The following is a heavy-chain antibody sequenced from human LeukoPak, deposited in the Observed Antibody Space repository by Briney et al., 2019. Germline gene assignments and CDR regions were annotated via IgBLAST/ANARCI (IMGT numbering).Heavy chain of an antibody. J-gene: IGHJ4*02. CDR3: AKDGKTLDYFDY. D-gene: IGHD1-26*01. CDR2: ITASGAGT. CDR1: GFIFSGYV. V-gene: IGHV3-23*01. Sequence: GGSLRLSCAASGFIFSGYVMNWVRQAPGKGLEWVSCITASGAGTYYADSVKGRFTISRDNSKNTLYLQMNSLRAEDTAVYYCAKDGKTLDYFDYWGQGTLVTVSS.